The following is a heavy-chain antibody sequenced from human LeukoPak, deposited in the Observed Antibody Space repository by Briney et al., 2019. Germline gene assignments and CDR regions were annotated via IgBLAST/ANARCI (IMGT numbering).Heavy chain of an antibody. V-gene: IGHV3-11*01. Sequence: GGSLRLSCAASGFTFSDYYMSWIRQAPGKGLEWVSYISSSGSTINNADSVKGRFTLSTGNDQNSLNLQMNNLRAEDTAVYYCARVTYGSGTYGAFDYWGQGTLVTVSS. CDR3: ARVTYGSGTYGAFDY. CDR1: GFTFSDYY. D-gene: IGHD3-10*01. CDR2: ISSSGSTI. J-gene: IGHJ4*02.